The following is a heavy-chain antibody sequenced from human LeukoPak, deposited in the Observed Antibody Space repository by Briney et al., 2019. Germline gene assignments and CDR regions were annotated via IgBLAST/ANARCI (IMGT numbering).Heavy chain of an antibody. CDR1: GGSISSGDYY. V-gene: IGHV4-39*07. CDR3: ARGTVDYGDYRVWFDP. J-gene: IGHJ5*02. CDR2: INHSGST. Sequence: SETLSLTCTVSGGSISSGDYYWSWIRQPPGKGLEWIGEINHSGSTNYNPSLKSRVTISVDTSKNQFSLKLSSVTAADTAVYYCARGTVDYGDYRVWFDPWGQGTLVTVSS. D-gene: IGHD4-17*01.